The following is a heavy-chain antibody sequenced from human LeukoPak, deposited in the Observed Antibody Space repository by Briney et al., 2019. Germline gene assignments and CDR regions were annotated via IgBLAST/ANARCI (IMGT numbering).Heavy chain of an antibody. CDR1: GFTFSSYA. V-gene: IGHV3-23*01. CDR2: ISGSGGST. Sequence: PGGSLRLSCAASGFTFSSYAMSWVRQAPGKGLEWVSAISGSGGSTYYADSVKGRFTISRDNSNNTLYLQMNSLRAEDTAVYYCAKKSAFRVDIVATAYFDYWGQGTLVTVSS. CDR3: AKKSAFRVDIVATAYFDY. D-gene: IGHD5-12*01. J-gene: IGHJ4*02.